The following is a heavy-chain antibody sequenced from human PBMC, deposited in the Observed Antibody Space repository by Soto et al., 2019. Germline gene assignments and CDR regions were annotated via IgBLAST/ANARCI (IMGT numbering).Heavy chain of an antibody. J-gene: IGHJ6*03. CDR1: GYTFTSYY. V-gene: IGHV1-46*03. CDR2: INPSGGST. CDR3: ARDLNLVYDFWSGYKDYYYYYMDV. Sequence: QVQLVQSGAEVKKPGASVKVSCKASGYTFTSYYMHWVRQAPGQGLEWMGIINPSGGSTSYAQKFQGRVTMTRDTSTSTVYMELSSLRSEDTAVYYCARDLNLVYDFWSGYKDYYYYYMDVWGKGTTVAVSS. D-gene: IGHD3-3*01.